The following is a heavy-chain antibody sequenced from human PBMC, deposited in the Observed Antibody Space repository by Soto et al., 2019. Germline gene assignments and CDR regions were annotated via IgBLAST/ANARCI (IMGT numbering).Heavy chain of an antibody. CDR1: GGSFSCYY. D-gene: IGHD3-9*01. Sequence: SETLSLTCAVYGGSFSCYYWSWIRQPPGKGLEWIGEINHSGSTNYNPSLKSRVTISVDTSKNQFSLKLSSVTAADTAVYYCARDAAFKVDWLNKRDYWGQGTLVTVSS. J-gene: IGHJ4*02. CDR3: ARDAAFKVDWLNKRDY. V-gene: IGHV4-34*01. CDR2: INHSGST.